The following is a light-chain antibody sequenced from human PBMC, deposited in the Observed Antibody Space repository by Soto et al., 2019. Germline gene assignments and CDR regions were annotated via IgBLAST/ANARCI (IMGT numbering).Light chain of an antibody. CDR3: CSYTDIALDVV. V-gene: IGLV2-14*01. Sequence: QAVVTQPASVSGSPGQSITISCTGTSSDIGDYDYVSWYQHLPGKAPKLLIFDVTHRPSGVSDRFSGSKSGNTASLTISGVRPEDEADYYCCSYTDIALDVVFGGATKLTVL. CDR1: SSDIGDYDY. CDR2: DVT. J-gene: IGLJ2*01.